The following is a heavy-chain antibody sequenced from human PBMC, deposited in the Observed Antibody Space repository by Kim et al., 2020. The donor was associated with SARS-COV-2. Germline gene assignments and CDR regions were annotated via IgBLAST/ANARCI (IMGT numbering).Heavy chain of an antibody. CDR3: ARGNYYESVSLSDYYNGMYV. V-gene: IGHV3-30-3*01. CDR1: GLSFDDSA. CDR2: ISYDGRNK. Sequence: GGSLRLSCAASGLSFDDSAMNWVRQAPGKGLEWVAVISYDGRNKEYADSVKGRFSISRDNSKSKLSLQMNSLRVEDTAVYYCARGNYYESVSLSDYYNGMYVCCQGPILTVSS. J-gene: IGHJ6*02. D-gene: IGHD3-10*01.